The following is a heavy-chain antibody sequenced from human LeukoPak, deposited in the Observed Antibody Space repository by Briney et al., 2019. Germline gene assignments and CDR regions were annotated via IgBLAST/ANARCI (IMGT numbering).Heavy chain of an antibody. CDR3: ARGPYGGSYYAYYYYYMDV. J-gene: IGHJ6*03. CDR2: ISSSSSTI. V-gene: IGHV3-48*01. D-gene: IGHD1-26*01. Sequence: PGGSLRLSCAASGFTFSSYSMNWVRQAPGKGLEWVSYISSSSSTIYYADSVKGRFTISRDNAKNSLYLQMDNLRAEDTAVYYCARGPYGGSYYAYYYYYMDVWGKGTTVTVSS. CDR1: GFTFSSYS.